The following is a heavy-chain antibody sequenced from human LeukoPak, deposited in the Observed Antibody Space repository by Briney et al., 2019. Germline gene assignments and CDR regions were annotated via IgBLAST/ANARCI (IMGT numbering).Heavy chain of an antibody. J-gene: IGHJ4*02. CDR1: GGSISSSSYY. CDR2: IYYSGST. V-gene: IGHV4-39*07. CDR3: ARDRTKDYGPKVDYFDY. D-gene: IGHD4-17*01. Sequence: PSETLSLTCTVSGGSISSSSYYWGWIRQPPGKGLEWIGSIYYSGSTYYNPSLKSRVTISVDTSKNQFSLKLSSVTAADTAVYYCARDRTKDYGPKVDYFDYWGQGTLVTVSS.